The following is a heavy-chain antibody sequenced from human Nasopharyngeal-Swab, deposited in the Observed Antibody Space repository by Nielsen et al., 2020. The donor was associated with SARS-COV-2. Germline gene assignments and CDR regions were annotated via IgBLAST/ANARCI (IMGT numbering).Heavy chain of an antibody. CDR3: ARERTDDNWFDP. CDR1: GGSISSGDYY. V-gene: IGHV4-30-4*01. CDR2: IYYSGST. Sequence: SETLSLTCTVSGGSISSGDYYWSWIRQPPGKGLEWIGYIYYSGSTYYNPSLKSRVTISVDTSKNQFSLKLSPVTAADTAVYYCARERTDDNWFDPWGQGTLVTVSS. J-gene: IGHJ5*02.